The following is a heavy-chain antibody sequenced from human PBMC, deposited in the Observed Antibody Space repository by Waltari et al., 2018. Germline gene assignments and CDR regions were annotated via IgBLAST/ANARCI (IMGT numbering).Heavy chain of an antibody. CDR1: GVSFSGYY. CDR2: INHSGNT. D-gene: IGHD2-15*01. V-gene: IGHV4-34*01. Sequence: QVQLPQWGAGLLTPSETLSLTCAVYGVSFSGYYCSWVRQPPGKGLEWIGEINHSGNTHYNPSLKSRVTISVDTSKNQFSLKLTSVTAADTALYYCAREGSSPLYFDSWGQGTLVTVSS. CDR3: AREGSSPLYFDS. J-gene: IGHJ4*02.